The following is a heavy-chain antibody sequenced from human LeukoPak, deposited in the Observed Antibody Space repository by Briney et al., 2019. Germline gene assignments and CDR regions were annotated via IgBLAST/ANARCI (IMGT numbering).Heavy chain of an antibody. Sequence: GESLKISCKGSGYSFTKYWIGWVRQMPGKGLEWMGIIYPGDSDTRYSPSFQGQVTISVDKSISTAYLQWSSLKVSDTAIYYCAIFDFLFGEIDNWFDPWGQGTQVTVSS. CDR3: AIFDFLFGEIDNWFDP. V-gene: IGHV5-51*01. D-gene: IGHD3-16*01. CDR2: IYPGDSDT. J-gene: IGHJ5*02. CDR1: GYSFTKYW.